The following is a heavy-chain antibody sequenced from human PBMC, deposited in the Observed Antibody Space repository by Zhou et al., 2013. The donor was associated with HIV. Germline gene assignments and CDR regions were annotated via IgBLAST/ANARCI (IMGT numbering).Heavy chain of an antibody. J-gene: IGHJ3*02. Sequence: QVQLVQSGTEVKRPGASVKVSCKISGYTLIELSIHWVRQSPGKGLEWMGGFDPEDDETVYAHSFRGRVTMTEDTSSDTVYIELTRLTSEDTGIYFCTMDRTLERRLENAFATWGQGTMVSVSS. V-gene: IGHV1-24*01. CDR2: FDPEDDET. CDR1: GYTLIELS. D-gene: IGHD3-16*01. CDR3: TMDRTLERRLENAFAT.